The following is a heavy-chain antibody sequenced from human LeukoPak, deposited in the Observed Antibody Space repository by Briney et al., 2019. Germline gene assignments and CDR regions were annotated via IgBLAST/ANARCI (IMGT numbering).Heavy chain of an antibody. Sequence: TGGSLRLSCAASGFTFSSYAMSWIRQPPGKGLEWIGYIYYSGSTNYNPSLKSRVTISVDTSKNQFSLKLSSVTAADTAVYYCARDGSSSWPAYNWFDPWGQGTLVTVSS. CDR3: ARDGSSSWPAYNWFDP. CDR1: GFTFSSYA. V-gene: IGHV4-59*01. D-gene: IGHD6-13*01. CDR2: IYYSGST. J-gene: IGHJ5*02.